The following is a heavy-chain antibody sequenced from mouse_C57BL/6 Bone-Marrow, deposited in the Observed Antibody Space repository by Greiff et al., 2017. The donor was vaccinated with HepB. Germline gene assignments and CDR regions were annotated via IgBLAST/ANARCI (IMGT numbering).Heavy chain of an antibody. CDR3: ARGRAMVTTDWYFDV. CDR2: IYPGSGNT. J-gene: IGHJ1*03. CDR1: GYTFTDYY. V-gene: IGHV1-76*01. Sequence: QVQLQQSGAELVRPGASVKLSCKASGYTFTDYYINWVKQRPGQGLEWIARIYPGSGNTYYNEKFKGKATLTAEKSSSTAYMQLSSLTSEDSAVYFCARGRAMVTTDWYFDVWGTGTTVTVSS. D-gene: IGHD2-2*01.